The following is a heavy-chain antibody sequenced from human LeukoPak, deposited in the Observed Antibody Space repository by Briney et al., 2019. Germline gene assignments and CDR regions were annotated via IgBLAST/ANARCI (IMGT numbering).Heavy chain of an antibody. CDR2: ISYDGSNK. Sequence: GGSLRLSCAASGFTFSSYGMHWVRQAPGKGLEWVAVISYDGSNKYYADSVKGRFTISRDNSKNTLYLQMNSLRAEDTAVYYCARGRRYGGNGVYHHFDYWGQGTLVTVSS. J-gene: IGHJ4*02. V-gene: IGHV3-30*03. CDR3: ARGRRYGGNGVYHHFDY. CDR1: GFTFSSYG. D-gene: IGHD2-15*01.